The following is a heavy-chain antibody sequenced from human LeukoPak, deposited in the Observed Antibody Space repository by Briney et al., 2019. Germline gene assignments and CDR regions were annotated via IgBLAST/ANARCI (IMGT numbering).Heavy chain of an antibody. CDR2: IIPIFGTA. Sequence: SVKVSCKASGGTFSSYAISWVRQAPGQGLEWMGGIIPIFGTANYAQKLQGRVTITTDESTSTAYMELSSLRSEDTAVYYCARDSSGWYYFDYWGQGTLVTVSS. V-gene: IGHV1-69*05. CDR1: GGTFSSYA. J-gene: IGHJ4*02. CDR3: ARDSSGWYYFDY. D-gene: IGHD6-19*01.